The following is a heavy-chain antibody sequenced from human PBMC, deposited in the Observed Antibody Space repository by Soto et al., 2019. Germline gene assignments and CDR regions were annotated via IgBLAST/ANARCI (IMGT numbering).Heavy chain of an antibody. CDR1: GGSFSGYY. CDR3: ARVSSGWYRHWFDP. V-gene: IGHV4-34*01. J-gene: IGHJ5*02. CDR2: INHSGST. D-gene: IGHD6-19*01. Sequence: SETLSLTCAVYGGSFSGYYWSWICQPPGKGLEWIGEINHSGSTNYNPSLKSRVTISVDTSKNQFSLKLSSVTAADTAVYYCARVSSGWYRHWFDPWGQGTLVTVSS.